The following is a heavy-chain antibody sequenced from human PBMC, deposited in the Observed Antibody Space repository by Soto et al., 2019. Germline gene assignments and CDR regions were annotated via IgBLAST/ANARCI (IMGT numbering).Heavy chain of an antibody. CDR2: IYPGDSDT. D-gene: IGHD5-12*01. V-gene: IGHV5-51*01. J-gene: IGHJ4*02. CDR3: ARRGDSGGFIDY. CDR1: GYSFTRYW. Sequence: ESLTISWKGSGYSFTRYWIGWVRQTPGKGLEWMGLIYPGDSDTRYSPSFQGHVTISADKSITTAYLQWSSLTASDTAMYYCARRGDSGGFIDYWGQGILVTVSS.